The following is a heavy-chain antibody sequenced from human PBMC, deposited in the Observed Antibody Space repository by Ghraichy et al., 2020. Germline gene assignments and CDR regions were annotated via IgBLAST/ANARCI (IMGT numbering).Heavy chain of an antibody. CDR3: ARFLVVPGAMQYFYYYVDV. V-gene: IGHV4-59*01. J-gene: IGHJ6*03. Sequence: TLSLTCSVSGASISSSLWSWIRQAPGKGLEWIAYIDYSAKSKFNPSLKTRINMSVDVSKSQYSLNLSSVTAADTAVYFCARFLVVPGAMQYFYYYVDVWGKGTTVTVSS. D-gene: IGHD2-2*01. CDR1: GASISSSL. CDR2: IDYSAKS.